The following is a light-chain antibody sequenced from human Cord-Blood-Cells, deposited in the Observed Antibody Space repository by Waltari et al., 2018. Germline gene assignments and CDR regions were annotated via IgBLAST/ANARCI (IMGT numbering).Light chain of an antibody. J-gene: IGLJ3*02. V-gene: IGLV2-11*01. CDR1: SSDVGGYNY. CDR3: CSYAGSYTWV. Sequence: QSALTQPRSVSGSPGRSVTISCNVTSSDVGGYNYVSWYQQHPGKAPKLMIYDVSKRPSGVPDRFSGSKSGNTASLTISGLQAEDEADYYCCSYAGSYTWVFGGGTKLTVL. CDR2: DVS.